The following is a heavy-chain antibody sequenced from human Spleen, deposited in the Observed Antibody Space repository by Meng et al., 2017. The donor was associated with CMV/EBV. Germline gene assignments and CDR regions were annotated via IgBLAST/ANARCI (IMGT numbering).Heavy chain of an antibody. CDR3: ARGDSSSSSSYFDY. Sequence: VSGCSISGTNWWSWERPAPWAGLGLLGDIYHSGRTNYDPLLTSRVMISVDKSQNQFSLQLRPVPAADTVVYYCARGDSSSSSSYFDYWGQGTLVTVSS. J-gene: IGHJ4*02. D-gene: IGHD6-6*01. CDR2: IYHSGRT. CDR1: GCSISGTNW. V-gene: IGHV4-4*02.